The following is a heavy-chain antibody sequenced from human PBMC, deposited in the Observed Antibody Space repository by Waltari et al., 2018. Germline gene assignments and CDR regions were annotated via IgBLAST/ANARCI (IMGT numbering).Heavy chain of an antibody. CDR3: AREGSSGLDY. CDR1: GFPFTTFW. D-gene: IGHD6-19*01. Sequence: EVQLVESGGGLVQPGGPLRLSCAASGFPFTTFWMRWVRQAPGKGLEWVANRKQDGSEKYYVDSVKGRFTISRDNAKNSLYLQMNSLRAEDTAVYYCAREGSSGLDYWGQGTLVTVSS. CDR2: RKQDGSEK. J-gene: IGHJ4*02. V-gene: IGHV3-7*01.